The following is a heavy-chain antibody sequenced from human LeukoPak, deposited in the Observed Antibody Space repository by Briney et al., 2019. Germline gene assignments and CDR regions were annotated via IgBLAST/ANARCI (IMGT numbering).Heavy chain of an antibody. CDR2: IQYDGSSK. CDR3: AKDYSGKYTSDY. V-gene: IGHV3-30*02. D-gene: IGHD1-26*01. Sequence: TGGSLRLSCAASGFIFNNSAMHWVRQAPGKGLGWVAFIQYDGSSKDYADSVRGRFTISRDNSKNTVYLQMNSLRPEDTAMYYCAKDYSGKYTSDYWGQGVLATVSS. CDR1: GFIFNNSA. J-gene: IGHJ4*02.